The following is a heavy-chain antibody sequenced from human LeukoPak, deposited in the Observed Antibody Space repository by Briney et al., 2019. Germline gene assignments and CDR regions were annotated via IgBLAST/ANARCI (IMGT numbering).Heavy chain of an antibody. CDR2: IYPSVDTT. D-gene: IGHD3-16*01. Sequence: ASVKVSCKTSGYTFTDYYIHWVRQAPGQGLEWIGIIYPSVDTTDSSQKFKGRVTVTRDTSTSTVYMELRTLRTEDTAIYNSTREYGGGYFDYWGEGTLVTVSS. V-gene: IGHV1-46*01. CDR1: GYTFTDYY. CDR3: TREYGGGYFDY. J-gene: IGHJ4*02.